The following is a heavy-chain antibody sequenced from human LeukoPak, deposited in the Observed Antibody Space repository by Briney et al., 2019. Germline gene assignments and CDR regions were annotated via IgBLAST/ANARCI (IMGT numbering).Heavy chain of an antibody. D-gene: IGHD6-13*01. V-gene: IGHV3-30-3*01. J-gene: IGHJ4*02. Sequence: GRSLRLSCAASGFTFSSYAMHWVRQAPGKGLEWVAVISYDGSNKYYADSVKGRFTISRDNSKNTLYLQMNSLRAEDTAVYYCAREIIAAAGSRFDYWGQGTLVTVSS. CDR3: AREIIAAAGSRFDY. CDR2: ISYDGSNK. CDR1: GFTFSSYA.